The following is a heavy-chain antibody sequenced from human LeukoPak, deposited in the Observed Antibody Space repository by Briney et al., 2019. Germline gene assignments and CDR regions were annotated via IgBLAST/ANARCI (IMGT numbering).Heavy chain of an antibody. CDR2: INPSGGST. D-gene: IGHD5-24*01. J-gene: IGHJ4*02. CDR1: GYTFTSYY. CDR3: ARAVGGGDGYNPFDY. Sequence: ASVKVSCKASGYTFTSYYMHWVRQAPGQGLEWMGIINPSGGSTSYAQKFQGRVTMTRDTSTSTVYMELSSLRFEDTAVYYCARAVGGGDGYNPFDYWGQGTLVTVSS. V-gene: IGHV1-46*01.